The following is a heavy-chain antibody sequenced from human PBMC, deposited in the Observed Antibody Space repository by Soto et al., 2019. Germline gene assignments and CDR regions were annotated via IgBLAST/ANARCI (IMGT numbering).Heavy chain of an antibody. CDR2: ISGSGGST. Sequence: GGSLRLSCAASGFTFSSYAMSWVRQAPGKGLEWVSAISGSGGSTYHADSVKGRFTISRDNSKNTLYLQMNSLRAEDTAVYYCAKVGAFRDYYYYYMDVWGKGTTVTVSS. CDR1: GFTFSSYA. V-gene: IGHV3-23*01. CDR3: AKVGAFRDYYYYYMDV. J-gene: IGHJ6*03. D-gene: IGHD3-16*01.